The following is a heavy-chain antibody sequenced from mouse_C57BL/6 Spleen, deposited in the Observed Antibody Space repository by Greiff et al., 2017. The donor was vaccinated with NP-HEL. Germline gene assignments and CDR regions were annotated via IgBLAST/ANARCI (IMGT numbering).Heavy chain of an antibody. CDR1: GYTFTSYW. CDR2: IDPNSGGT. J-gene: IGHJ1*03. CDR3: ARGSYSNYEDWYFDV. V-gene: IGHV1-72*01. Sequence: QVQLKQPGAELVKPGASVKLSCKASGYTFTSYWMHWVKQRPGRGLEWIGRIDPNSGGTKYNEKFKSKATLTVDKPSSTAYMQLSSLTSEDSAVYYCARGSYSNYEDWYFDVWGTGTTVTVSS. D-gene: IGHD2-5*01.